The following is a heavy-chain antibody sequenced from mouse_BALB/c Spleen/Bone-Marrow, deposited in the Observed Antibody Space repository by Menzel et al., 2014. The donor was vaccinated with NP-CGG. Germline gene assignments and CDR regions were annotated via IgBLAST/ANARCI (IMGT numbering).Heavy chain of an antibody. CDR3: AREPNSYWFFVV. D-gene: IGHD4-1*01. CDR1: GYTFTDYN. CDR2: IYPYNGVI. V-gene: IGHV1S29*02. Sequence: VQLQQSGPELVKPGASVKISCKASGYTFTDYNMHWVKQSHGKSLEWVGFIYPYNGVIAFNQKFKSKATLTVDISSSTAYMELRSLTSEDSAVYYCAREPNSYWFFVVRGAGPPVSVSS. J-gene: IGHJ1*01.